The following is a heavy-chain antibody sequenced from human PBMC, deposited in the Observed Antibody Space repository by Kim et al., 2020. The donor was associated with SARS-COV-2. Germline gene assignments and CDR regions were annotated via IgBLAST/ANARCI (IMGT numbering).Heavy chain of an antibody. Sequence: SETLSLTCFVSGDSITSGNWWSWVRQPPGKGREWIGEIFHSGSTNYNPSLKSRVTISVDKPKNHFSLNLNSVTAADTAVYYCARHFSVAKNDFSYDIDGYYILGSFDIWGQGTLVTVSS. CDR2: IFHSGST. J-gene: IGHJ3*02. D-gene: IGHD3-22*01. CDR1: GDSITSGNW. V-gene: IGHV4-4*02. CDR3: ARHFSVAKNDFSYDIDGYYILGSFDI.